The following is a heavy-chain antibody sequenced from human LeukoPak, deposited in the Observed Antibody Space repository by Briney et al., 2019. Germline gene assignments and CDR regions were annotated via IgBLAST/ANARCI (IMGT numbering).Heavy chain of an antibody. V-gene: IGHV3-23*01. J-gene: IGHJ4*02. CDR1: GFTVSSNY. CDR3: AKGSSTSCYRFVGDY. D-gene: IGHD2-2*01. CDR2: ISGSGGST. Sequence: PGGSLRLSCAASGFTVSSNYMSWVRQAPGKGLEWVSAISGSGGSTYYADSVKGRFTISRDNSKDTLYLQMNSLRVEDTAVYYCAKGSSTSCYRFVGDYWGQGTPVTVSS.